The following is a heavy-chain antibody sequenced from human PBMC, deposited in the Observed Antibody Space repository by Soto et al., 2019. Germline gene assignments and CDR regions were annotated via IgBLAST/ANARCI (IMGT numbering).Heavy chain of an antibody. CDR3: ARERAVAGFDY. V-gene: IGHV1-8*01. CDR2: MNPNSGNT. J-gene: IGHJ4*02. Sequence: QVQLVQSGAEVKKPGASVKVSCKASGYTFTSYDINWVRQAPGQGLEWMGWMNPNSGNTGYAQKSQGRVTMSRNNSISTAYMELSSLRSEDTAVYYCARERAVAGFDYWGQGTLVTVSS. CDR1: GYTFTSYD. D-gene: IGHD6-19*01.